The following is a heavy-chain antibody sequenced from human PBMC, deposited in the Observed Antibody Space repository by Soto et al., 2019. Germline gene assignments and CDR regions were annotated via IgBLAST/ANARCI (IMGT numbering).Heavy chain of an antibody. CDR3: AKSDTAMVKTYYYYYGMDV. V-gene: IGHV3-23*01. CDR1: GFTFSSYA. CDR2: ISGSGGST. J-gene: IGHJ6*02. Sequence: SLRLSCAASGFTFSSYAMSWVRQAPGKGLEWVSAISGSGGSTYYADSVKGRFTISRDNSKNTLYLQMNSLRAEDTAVYYCAKSDTAMVKTYYYYYGMDVWGQGTTVTVSS. D-gene: IGHD5-18*01.